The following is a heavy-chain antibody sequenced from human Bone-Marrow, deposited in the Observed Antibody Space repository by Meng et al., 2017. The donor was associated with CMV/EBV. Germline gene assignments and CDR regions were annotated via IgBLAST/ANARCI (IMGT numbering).Heavy chain of an antibody. CDR1: GGTFSSYA. Sequence: SVKVSCKASGGTFSSYAISWVRQAPGQGLEWMGGIIPIFGTANYAQKFQGRVTITTDESTSTSYMELSSLRSEDTAVYYCARDPPIVGAVAGRAYYYYGIDVWGQGTTVTVSS. CDR2: IIPIFGTA. D-gene: IGHD6-19*01. J-gene: IGHJ6*02. V-gene: IGHV1-69*05. CDR3: ARDPPIVGAVAGRAYYYYGIDV.